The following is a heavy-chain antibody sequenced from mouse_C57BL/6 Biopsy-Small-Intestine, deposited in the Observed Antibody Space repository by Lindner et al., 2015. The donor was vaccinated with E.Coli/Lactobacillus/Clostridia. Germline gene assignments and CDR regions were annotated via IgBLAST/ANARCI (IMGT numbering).Heavy chain of an antibody. J-gene: IGHJ4*01. CDR2: FHPDNDDT. D-gene: IGHD2-5*01. Sequence: VQLQESGAELVKPGASVKMSCKASGYTFTTYPIDWMKQIHGRSLEWIGNFHPDNDDTKYNEKFKGKATLTVEKSSSTSYLEPSRLTSDDSAVYYCARGSNYAYPMDYWGQGTSVTVSS. V-gene: IGHV1-47*01. CDR1: GYTFTTYP. CDR3: ARGSNYAYPMDY.